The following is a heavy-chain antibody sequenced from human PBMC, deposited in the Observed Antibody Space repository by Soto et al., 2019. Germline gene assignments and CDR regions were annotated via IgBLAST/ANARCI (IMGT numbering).Heavy chain of an antibody. CDR1: GFTFTSSA. CDR2: IVVGSGNT. CDR3: AADPSYYYDSSGYLFDY. J-gene: IGHJ4*02. V-gene: IGHV1-58*01. D-gene: IGHD3-22*01. Sequence: SVKVSCKASGFTFTSSAVQWVRQARGQRLEWIGWIVVGSGNTNYAQKFQERVTITRDMSTSTAYMELSSLRSEDTAVYYCAADPSYYYDSSGYLFDYWGQGTLVTVSS.